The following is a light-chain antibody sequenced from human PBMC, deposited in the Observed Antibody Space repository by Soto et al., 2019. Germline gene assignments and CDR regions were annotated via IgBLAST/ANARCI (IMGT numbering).Light chain of an antibody. CDR1: SSDVGGYSY. J-gene: IGLJ1*01. CDR3: ASYTTICTYV. Sequence: QSVLTQPASVSGSPGQSIAISCTGTSSDVGGYSYVSWYQQQPGKAPKLVISDVSNRPSGVSDRFSGSKSGNTASLTISGLQTEVYADYYCASYTTICTYVFGTGTKVTVL. V-gene: IGLV2-14*01. CDR2: DVS.